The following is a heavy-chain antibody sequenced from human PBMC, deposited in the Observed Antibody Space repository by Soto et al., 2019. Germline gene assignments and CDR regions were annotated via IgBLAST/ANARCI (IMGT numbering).Heavy chain of an antibody. CDR1: GGSLTSCGYY. D-gene: IGHD6-19*01. J-gene: IGHJ4*02. CDR3: ARAGQWLVGQYYFDY. CDR2: IHYNGDS. Sequence: SETLSLTCSVSGGSLTSCGYYWSWIRQHPGKDLEWVGSIHYNGDSYVSPSLRSRTSISLDTSENQFSLKLSSVTAADTAWYYCARAGQWLVGQYYFDYWGQGTLVTVSS. V-gene: IGHV4-31*03.